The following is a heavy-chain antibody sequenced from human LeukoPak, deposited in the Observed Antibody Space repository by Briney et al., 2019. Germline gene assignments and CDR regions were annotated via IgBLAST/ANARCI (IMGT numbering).Heavy chain of an antibody. CDR1: GFTLSGSA. J-gene: IGHJ4*02. V-gene: IGHV3-73*01. D-gene: IGHD6-13*01. CDR3: TRHAGTPDFDY. CDR2: IRSKANSYAT. Sequence: GGSLRLSCATSGFTLSGSAMHWVRQASGKGLEWVGRIRSKANSYATAYAASVEGRFTISRDDSKNTAYLQMNSLKTEDTAVYYCTRHAGTPDFDYWGQGTLVTVSS.